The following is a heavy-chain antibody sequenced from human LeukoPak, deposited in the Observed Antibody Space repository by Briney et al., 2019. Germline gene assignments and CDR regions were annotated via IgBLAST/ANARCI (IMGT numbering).Heavy chain of an antibody. D-gene: IGHD6-13*01. Sequence: PGASVKVSCKASGYTFTSYDINWVRQATGQGLEWMGWMNPNSGNTGYAQKFQGRVTMTRNTSISTAYMELSSLRSEDTAVYYCALQTSRYSSTEDAFDIWGQGTMVTVSS. J-gene: IGHJ3*02. CDR1: GYTFTSYD. CDR2: MNPNSGNT. V-gene: IGHV1-8*01. CDR3: ALQTSRYSSTEDAFDI.